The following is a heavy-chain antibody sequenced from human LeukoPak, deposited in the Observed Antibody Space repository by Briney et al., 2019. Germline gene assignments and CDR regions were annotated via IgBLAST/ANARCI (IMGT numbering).Heavy chain of an antibody. J-gene: IGHJ5*02. Sequence: SETLSLTCAVYGGSFSGYYWSWIRQPPGKGLEWIGEINHSGSTNYNPSLESRVTISVDTSKNQFSLKLSSVTAADTAVYYCARARRGFDPWGQGTLVTVSS. CDR1: GGSFSGYY. CDR2: INHSGST. V-gene: IGHV4-34*01. CDR3: ARARRGFDP.